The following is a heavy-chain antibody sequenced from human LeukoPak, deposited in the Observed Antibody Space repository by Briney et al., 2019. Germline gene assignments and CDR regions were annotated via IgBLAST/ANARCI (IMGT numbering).Heavy chain of an antibody. CDR1: GFTFSTYG. CDR2: IWYDGSNK. V-gene: IGHV3-33*01. D-gene: IGHD2-15*01. Sequence: PGRSLRLSCAASGFTFSTYGMHWVRQAPGKGLEWVAVIWYDGSNKYYADSVKGRFTISRDNSKNTLYLQMNSLRAEDTAVYYCARDQLYGPPQGPEVGYWGQGTLVIVSS. J-gene: IGHJ4*02. CDR3: ARDQLYGPPQGPEVGY.